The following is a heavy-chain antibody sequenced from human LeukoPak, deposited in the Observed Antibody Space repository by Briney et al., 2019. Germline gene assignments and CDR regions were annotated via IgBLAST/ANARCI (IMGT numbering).Heavy chain of an antibody. J-gene: IGHJ4*02. Sequence: SETLSLTCAVYGGSFSGYYWSWIRQPPGKGLEWIGEINHSGSTNYNPSLQSRVTISVDTSKNQFSLKLSSVTAADTAVYYCARDFIAAAGTGEYYFDYWGQGTLVTVSS. CDR3: ARDFIAAAGTGEYYFDY. CDR2: INHSGST. CDR1: GGSFSGYY. D-gene: IGHD6-13*01. V-gene: IGHV4-34*01.